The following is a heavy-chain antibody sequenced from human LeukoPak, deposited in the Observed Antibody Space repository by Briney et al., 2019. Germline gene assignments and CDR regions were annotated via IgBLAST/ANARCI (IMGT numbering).Heavy chain of an antibody. CDR1: GFTLSNYW. D-gene: IGHD1-26*01. CDR2: INTDGSRT. Sequence: GGSLRLSCSASGFTLSNYWMHWVRPAPGKGLVWVSRINTDGSRTNYADSVKGRFTVSRDNAKNTLYLQINSLRAEDTVVYYCARVIGWDEPFDIWGQGTMVTVSS. CDR3: ARVIGWDEPFDI. J-gene: IGHJ3*02. V-gene: IGHV3-74*01.